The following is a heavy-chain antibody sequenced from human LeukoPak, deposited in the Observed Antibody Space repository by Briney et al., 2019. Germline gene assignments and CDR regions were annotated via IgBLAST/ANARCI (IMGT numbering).Heavy chain of an antibody. D-gene: IGHD5-24*01. J-gene: IGHJ4*02. V-gene: IGHV3-30*17. Sequence: GGSLRLSCAVSEFTFSNYAMHWVRQPPGKGLEWVAVVSSHGNDGYYADSVRGRFTISRDNSKNTLYLQIDSLRLEDTAIYYCARDAYNFNDFDYWGQGTLVTVSS. CDR1: EFTFSNYA. CDR3: ARDAYNFNDFDY. CDR2: VSSHGNDG.